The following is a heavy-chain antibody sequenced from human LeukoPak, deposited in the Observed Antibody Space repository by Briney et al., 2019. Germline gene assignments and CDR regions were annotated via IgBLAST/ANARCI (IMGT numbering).Heavy chain of an antibody. CDR1: GFTFSNYW. Sequence: PGGSLRLSCAASGFTFSNYWMSWVRQAPGKGLEWVANIKKDGSQKNYLDSGKGRFTISRDNAKDLLYLHMNSLRAEDTAVYYCARDGSSSYSGTLDYWGQGTLVTVSS. V-gene: IGHV3-7*01. D-gene: IGHD6-6*01. J-gene: IGHJ4*02. CDR2: IKKDGSQK. CDR3: ARDGSSSYSGTLDY.